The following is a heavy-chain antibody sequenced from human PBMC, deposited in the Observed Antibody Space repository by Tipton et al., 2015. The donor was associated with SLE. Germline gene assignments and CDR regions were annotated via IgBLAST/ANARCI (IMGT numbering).Heavy chain of an antibody. Sequence: SLRLSCAASGFTFSSYGMHWVRQAPGKGLEWVAVISYDGSNKYYADSVKGRFTISRDNSKNTLYLQMNSLRAEDTAVYYCAKDVDCSSISCSLFYYYYGMDVWGQGTTVTVSS. D-gene: IGHD2-2*01. V-gene: IGHV3-30*18. CDR1: GFTFSSYG. CDR2: ISYDGSNK. J-gene: IGHJ6*02. CDR3: AKDVDCSSISCSLFYYYYGMDV.